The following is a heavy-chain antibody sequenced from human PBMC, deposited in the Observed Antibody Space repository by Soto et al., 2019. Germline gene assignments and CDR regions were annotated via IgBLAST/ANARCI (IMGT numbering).Heavy chain of an antibody. CDR3: ARYYGGNSDAFDF. Sequence: QVQLQESGPRLVKLSQTLSLTCTVSGGSVSTGDNYWSWIRQHPVKGLEWLGYIYYNGNTYYNPSLKSRVTISVDTSKNQFSLNLNSVTAADTAVYYCARYYGGNSDAFDFWGQGTMVTVSS. CDR2: IYYNGNT. D-gene: IGHD4-17*01. CDR1: GGSVSTGDNY. J-gene: IGHJ3*01. V-gene: IGHV4-31*03.